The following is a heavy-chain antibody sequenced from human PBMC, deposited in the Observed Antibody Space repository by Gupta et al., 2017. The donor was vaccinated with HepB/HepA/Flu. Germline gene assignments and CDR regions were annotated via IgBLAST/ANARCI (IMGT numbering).Heavy chain of an antibody. CDR2: ITWDSGTM. V-gene: IGHV3-9*01. CDR1: GFAFYDYA. D-gene: IGHD1-26*01. J-gene: IGHJ6*02. Sequence: EVQLVESGGGLVQPGRSLRLSCVVSGFAFYDYAIHWVRQAPGKGLEWVAGITWDSGTMDYADSVKGRFTISRDNAKNSLFLQMNSLRPDDTAVYYCTRAWEREIYYKFGTDVWGQGTTVTVSS. CDR3: TRAWEREIYYKFGTDV.